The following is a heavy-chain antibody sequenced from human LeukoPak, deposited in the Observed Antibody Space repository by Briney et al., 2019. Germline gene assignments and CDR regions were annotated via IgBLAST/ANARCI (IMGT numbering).Heavy chain of an antibody. J-gene: IGHJ4*02. Sequence: SETLSLTCTVSGGSISSYYWSWIRQPPGKGLEWIGYIYYSGSTNYNPSLKSRVTISVETSKNEFSLKLRSVTAADTAVYYCARGGSSWPIDYWGQGTLVTVSS. CDR3: ARGGSSWPIDY. V-gene: IGHV4-59*01. CDR2: IYYSGST. CDR1: GGSISSYY. D-gene: IGHD6-13*01.